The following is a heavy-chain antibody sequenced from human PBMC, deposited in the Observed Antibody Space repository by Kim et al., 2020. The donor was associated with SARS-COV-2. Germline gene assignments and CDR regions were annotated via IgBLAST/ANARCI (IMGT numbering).Heavy chain of an antibody. Sequence: GYIFPTYGISWVRQAPGQGLEWVGWTSVYNDNTNYAQKLQGRVTITTDTSTSTTYMELRSLISDDTAVYYCARGGTGAGMDVWGQGTTVTVSS. CDR1: GYIFPTYG. V-gene: IGHV1-18*01. J-gene: IGHJ6*02. CDR2: TSVYNDNT. D-gene: IGHD7-27*01. CDR3: ARGGTGAGMDV.